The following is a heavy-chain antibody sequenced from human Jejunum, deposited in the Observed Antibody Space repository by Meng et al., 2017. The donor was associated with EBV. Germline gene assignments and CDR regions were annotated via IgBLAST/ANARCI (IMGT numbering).Heavy chain of an antibody. CDR3: ARDRGVEDY. J-gene: IGHJ4*02. D-gene: IGHD5-24*01. V-gene: IGHV4-4*02. CDR1: GGSISTDNW. Sequence: QGQLQGSGPGLVKASRALSLTCAVSGGSISTDNWWSWGRQPPGKGLEYIGEIHHSGSTKYNPSLKSRVTISVDKSNNHFSLKLSSVTAADTAVYYCARDRGVEDYWGQGTLVTVSS. CDR2: IHHSGST.